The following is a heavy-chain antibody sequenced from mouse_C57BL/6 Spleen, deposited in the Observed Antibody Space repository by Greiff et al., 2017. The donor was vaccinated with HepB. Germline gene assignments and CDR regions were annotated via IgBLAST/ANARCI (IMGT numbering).Heavy chain of an antibody. CDR1: GYTFTSYW. CDR3: ARPPFYGSSPGLDY. V-gene: IGHV1-50*01. Sequence: QVQLQQPGAELVKPGASVKLSCKASGYTFTSYWMQWVNQRPGQGLEWIGEIDPSDSYTNYNQKFKGKATLTVDTSSSTAYMQLSSLTSEDSAVYYCARPPFYGSSPGLDYWGQGTTLTVSS. J-gene: IGHJ2*01. D-gene: IGHD1-1*01. CDR2: IDPSDSYT.